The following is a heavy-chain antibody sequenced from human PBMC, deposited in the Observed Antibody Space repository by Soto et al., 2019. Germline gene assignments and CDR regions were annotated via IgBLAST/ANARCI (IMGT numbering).Heavy chain of an antibody. D-gene: IGHD6-19*01. CDR2: ISGYNGNT. V-gene: IGHV1-18*01. J-gene: IGHJ6*02. CDR1: VYTFSNYG. Sequence: XSVKVSCKTSVYTFSNYGINWVRQAPGQGLEWMGWISGYNGNTNYAQTVQGRVTMTTDTSTGTVYMELRSLKSDDTAIYYCSRFIMVGGWFDPNYYHGMDVWGQGTTVTVSS. CDR3: SRFIMVGGWFDPNYYHGMDV.